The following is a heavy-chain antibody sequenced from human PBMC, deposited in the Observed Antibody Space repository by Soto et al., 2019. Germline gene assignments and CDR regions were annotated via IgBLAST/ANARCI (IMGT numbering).Heavy chain of an antibody. Sequence: EVQLVESGGGLVQPGGSLRISCAASGLTVSTNYMSWVRQAPGKGLEWVSIIYYGGTTYYADSVKGRFTISRDDSKNTLYLQMHSRRTEDTAVYYCARDYDTSRGDWAYYVIDVWGQGTTVTVSS. CDR1: GLTVSTNY. CDR2: IYYGGTT. J-gene: IGHJ6*02. D-gene: IGHD3-9*01. V-gene: IGHV3-66*01. CDR3: ARDYDTSRGDWAYYVIDV.